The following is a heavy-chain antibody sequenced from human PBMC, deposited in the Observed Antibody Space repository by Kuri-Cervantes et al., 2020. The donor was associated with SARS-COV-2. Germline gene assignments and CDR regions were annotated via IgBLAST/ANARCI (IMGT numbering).Heavy chain of an antibody. Sequence: ETLSLTCAGSGFIFSNYWMSWVRQAPGKGLEWVANIKQDGSEEFYVDSVKGRFTVSRDNAKKSLFLQMNSLRVEDTAVYYCARASFDFWSGYYTGYFFDYWGQGTLVTVSS. V-gene: IGHV3-7*01. CDR1: GFIFSNYW. CDR3: ARASFDFWSGYYTGYFFDY. J-gene: IGHJ4*02. CDR2: IKQDGSEE. D-gene: IGHD3-3*01.